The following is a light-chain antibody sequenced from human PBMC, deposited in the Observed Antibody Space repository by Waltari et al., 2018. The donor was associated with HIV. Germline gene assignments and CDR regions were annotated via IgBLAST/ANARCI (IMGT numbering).Light chain of an antibody. CDR2: RSS. J-gene: IGKJ4*01. CDR3: QQYNNFPLT. V-gene: IGKV3-15*01. Sequence: EIVMTQSPATLSVSPGERVTLSCRASQRISSNLVWYQQKPGQAPRPLIYRSSSRATGIPARFSGSGSGTECTLTISSLQSEDFAVYYCQQYNNFPLTFGGGTKVEIK. CDR1: QRISSN.